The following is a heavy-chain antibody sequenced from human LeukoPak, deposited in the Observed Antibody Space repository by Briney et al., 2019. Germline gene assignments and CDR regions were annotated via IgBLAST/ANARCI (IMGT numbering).Heavy chain of an antibody. CDR2: IKSKTDGGTT. V-gene: IGHV3-15*01. CDR3: TTDSTGGIQLWAADYYYYYYMDV. D-gene: IGHD5-18*01. J-gene: IGHJ6*03. Sequence: GGSLRLSCAASGFTFSNAWMSWVRQAPGKGLEWVGRIKSKTDGGTTDYAAPVKGRFTISRDDSKNTLYLQMNSLKTEDTAVYYCTTDSTGGIQLWAADYYYYYYMDVWGKGTTVTVSS. CDR1: GFTFSNAW.